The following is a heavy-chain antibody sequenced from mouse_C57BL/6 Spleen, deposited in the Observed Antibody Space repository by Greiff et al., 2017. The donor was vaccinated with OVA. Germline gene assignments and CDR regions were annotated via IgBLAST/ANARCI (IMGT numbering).Heavy chain of an antibody. J-gene: IGHJ4*01. D-gene: IGHD1-1*01. CDR2: IDPETGGT. V-gene: IGHV1-15*01. Sequence: VQLQQSGAELVRPGASVTLSCKASGYTFTDYEMHWVKQTPVHGLEWIGAIDPETGGTAYNQKFKGKAILTADKSSSTAYMELRSLTSEDSAVYYCTREIDYYGSSYDAMDYWGQGTSVTVSS. CDR1: GYTFTDYE. CDR3: TREIDYYGSSYDAMDY.